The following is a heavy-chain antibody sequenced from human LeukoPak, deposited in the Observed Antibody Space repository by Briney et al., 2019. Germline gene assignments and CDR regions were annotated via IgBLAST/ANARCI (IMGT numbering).Heavy chain of an antibody. J-gene: IGHJ2*01. Sequence: ASETLSLTCTVSGGSISSYYWNWIRQPAGKGLEWIGRFYTSGSTNYNPSLQSRVTMSVDTSNNHFSLKLSSVTAADTAVYYCARDSGYFDLWGRGTLVTVSS. CDR1: GGSISSYY. CDR3: ARDSGYFDL. D-gene: IGHD6-25*01. CDR2: FYTSGST. V-gene: IGHV4-4*07.